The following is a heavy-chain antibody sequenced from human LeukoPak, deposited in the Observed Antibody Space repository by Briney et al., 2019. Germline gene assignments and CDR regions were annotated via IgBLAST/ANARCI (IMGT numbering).Heavy chain of an antibody. CDR1: GFTFSSYS. D-gene: IGHD3-10*01. CDR2: ISSSSSYI. V-gene: IGHV3-21*01. CDR3: ARDYILLWFGELLSETDAFDI. J-gene: IGHJ3*02. Sequence: GGSLRLSCAASGFTFSSYSMNWVRQAPGKGLEWVSSISSSSSYIYYADSVKGRFTISRDNAKNSLYLQMNSLGAEDTAVYYCARDYILLWFGELLSETDAFDIWGQGTMVTVSS.